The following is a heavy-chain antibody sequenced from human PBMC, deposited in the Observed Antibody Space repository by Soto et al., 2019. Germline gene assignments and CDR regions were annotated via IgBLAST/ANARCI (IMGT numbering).Heavy chain of an antibody. J-gene: IGHJ5*02. CDR3: MVVVAATSGNWFDP. CDR1: GYTFTGYY. CDR2: INPNSGST. Sequence: ASVKVACKDSGYTFTGYYMDWVRQAPEQGLEWMGWINPNSGSTNYAQKFQGRVTMTRDTSISTAHMELSRLRSDDTAVYYCMVVVAATSGNWFDPWGQGTLVTVSS. V-gene: IGHV1-2*02. D-gene: IGHD2-15*01.